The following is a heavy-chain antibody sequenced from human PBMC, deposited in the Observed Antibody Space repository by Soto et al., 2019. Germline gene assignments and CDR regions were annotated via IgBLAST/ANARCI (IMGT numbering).Heavy chain of an antibody. J-gene: IGHJ4*02. CDR1: GFTFSSYS. Sequence: PGGSLRLSCAASGFTFSSYSMNWVRQAPGKGLEWVSYISSSSSTIYYADSVKGRFTISRDNAKNSLYLQMNSLRAEDTAVYYCARDYYDSSGYSAPFDDWGQGTLVTVSS. CDR2: ISSSSSTI. D-gene: IGHD3-22*01. CDR3: ARDYYDSSGYSAPFDD. V-gene: IGHV3-48*01.